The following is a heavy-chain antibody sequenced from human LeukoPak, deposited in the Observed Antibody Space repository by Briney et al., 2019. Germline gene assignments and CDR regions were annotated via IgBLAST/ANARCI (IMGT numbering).Heavy chain of an antibody. Sequence: GASMKVSCKASGYTFTSYDINWVRQATGQGLEWMGWMNPNSGNTGYAQKFQGRVTMTRNTSISIAYMELSSLRSEDTAVYYCARGPLTYYYDSSGYYGVYWGQGTLVTVSS. CDR3: ARGPLTYYYDSSGYYGVY. D-gene: IGHD3-22*01. CDR1: GYTFTSYD. CDR2: MNPNSGNT. J-gene: IGHJ4*02. V-gene: IGHV1-8*01.